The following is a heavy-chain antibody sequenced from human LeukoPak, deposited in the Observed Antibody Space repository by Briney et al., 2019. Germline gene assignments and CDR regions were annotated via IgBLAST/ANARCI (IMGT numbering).Heavy chain of an antibody. CDR1: GFTFSNYD. J-gene: IGHJ5*02. Sequence: GGSLRLSCGASGFTFSNYDMYWVRQPTGKGLEWVSAIGAAGDTYYPGSVKGRFTISRENAKNSLYLQMNSLRAGDTAVYYCARWGYGSGLQGLDPWGQGTLVTVSS. D-gene: IGHD3-10*01. CDR2: IGAAGDT. CDR3: ARWGYGSGLQGLDP. V-gene: IGHV3-13*01.